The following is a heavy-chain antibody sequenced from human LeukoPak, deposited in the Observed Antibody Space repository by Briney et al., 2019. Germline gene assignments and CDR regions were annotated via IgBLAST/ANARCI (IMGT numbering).Heavy chain of an antibody. CDR1: GFTFSSYG. CDR2: ISYDGSNK. J-gene: IGHJ4*02. V-gene: IGHV3-30*18. Sequence: GGSLRLSCAASGFTFSSYGMHWVRQAPGKGLEWVAVISYDGSNKYYADSVKGRFTISRDNSKNTLYLQMNSLRAEDAAVYYCAKGGSYYGYWGQGTLVTVSS. D-gene: IGHD1-26*01. CDR3: AKGGSYYGY.